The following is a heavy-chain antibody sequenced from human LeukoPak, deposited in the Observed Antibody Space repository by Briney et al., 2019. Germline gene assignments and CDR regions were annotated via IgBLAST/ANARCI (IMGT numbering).Heavy chain of an antibody. CDR3: ARAWGLYYYGSGSYSFGSTAFDY. CDR1: GGSFSGYY. D-gene: IGHD3-10*01. CDR2: INHSGST. J-gene: IGHJ4*02. V-gene: IGHV4-34*01. Sequence: SETLSLTCAVYGGSFSGYYWSWIRQPPGKGLEWIGEINHSGSTNYDPSLKSRVTMSVDTSKNQFSLKLSSVTAADTAVYYCARAWGLYYYGSGSYSFGSTAFDYWGQGTLVTVSS.